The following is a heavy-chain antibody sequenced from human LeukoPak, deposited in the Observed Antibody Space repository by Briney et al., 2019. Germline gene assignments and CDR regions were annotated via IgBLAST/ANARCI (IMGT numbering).Heavy chain of an antibody. J-gene: IGHJ4*02. D-gene: IGHD2-2*01. CDR2: IKQDASEK. Sequence: GGSLRLSCAASGFTFSSYWMSWVRQAPGQGLEWVANIKQDASEKYYVDSVKGRFTISRDNAKNSLYLQMNSLRAEDTAVYYCARDQRYCSSSSCPWEPFDYWGQGTLVTVSS. CDR1: GFTFSSYW. V-gene: IGHV3-7*05. CDR3: ARDQRYCSSSSCPWEPFDY.